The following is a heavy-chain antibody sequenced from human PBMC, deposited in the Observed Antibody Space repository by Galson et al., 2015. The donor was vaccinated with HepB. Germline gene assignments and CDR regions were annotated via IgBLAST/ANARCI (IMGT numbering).Heavy chain of an antibody. D-gene: IGHD1-26*01. CDR3: AKGRKRIVGAGDYYYGMDV. CDR1: GFTFSSYA. J-gene: IGHJ6*02. V-gene: IGHV3-23*01. CDR2: ISGSGGST. Sequence: SLRLSCAASGFTFSSYAMSWVRQAPGKGLEWVSAISGSGGSTYYADSVKGRFTISRDNSKNTLYLQMNSLRAEDTAVYYCAKGRKRIVGAGDYYYGMDVWGQGTTVTVSS.